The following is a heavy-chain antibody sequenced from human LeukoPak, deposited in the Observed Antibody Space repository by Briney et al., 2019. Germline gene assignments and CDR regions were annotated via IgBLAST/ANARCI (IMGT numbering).Heavy chain of an antibody. D-gene: IGHD6-13*01. J-gene: IGHJ6*03. CDR1: GYTFTSYG. Sequence: ASVKVSCKASGYTFTSYGISWVQQAPGQGLEWMGWISAYNGNTNYAQKFQGRVTMTTDTSTNTAHMELRSLRSDDTAVYYCARSYSSTWYSYYYYMDVWGKGTTVTVSS. CDR2: ISAYNGNT. V-gene: IGHV1-18*01. CDR3: ARSYSSTWYSYYYYMDV.